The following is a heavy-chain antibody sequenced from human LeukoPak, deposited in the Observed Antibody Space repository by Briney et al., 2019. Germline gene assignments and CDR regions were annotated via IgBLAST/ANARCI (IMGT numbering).Heavy chain of an antibody. CDR3: TRANSATIPGVDP. Sequence: GGSLRLSCAASGFTVSSNYMSGVRQAPGKGLEWVSIIHSGGNTYYADSVKGRFTISRDNSKNTLHLQMNSLRAEDTAVYYCTRANSATIPGVDPWGQGTLVTVSS. V-gene: IGHV3-53*01. CDR2: IHSGGNT. CDR1: GFTVSSNY. J-gene: IGHJ5*02. D-gene: IGHD1-26*01.